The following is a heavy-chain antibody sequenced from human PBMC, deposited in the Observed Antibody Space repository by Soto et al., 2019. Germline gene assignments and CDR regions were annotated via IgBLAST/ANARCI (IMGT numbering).Heavy chain of an antibody. Sequence: ASVKVSCKASGYTFTIYYMHWVRQAPGQGLGWMGIINPSGGSTSYAQMFQGRVTVTRDTSTSTVFMELSSLRSEDTAIYYCARSRDSFDYWGQGTLVTVSS. CDR3: ARSRDSFDY. CDR2: INPSGGST. V-gene: IGHV1-46*01. CDR1: GYTFTIYY. J-gene: IGHJ4*02.